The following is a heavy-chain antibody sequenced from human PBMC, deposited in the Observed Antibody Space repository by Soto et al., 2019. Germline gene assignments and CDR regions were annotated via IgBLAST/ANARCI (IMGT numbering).Heavy chain of an antibody. CDR3: ARGPYCGGDCFFAS. D-gene: IGHD2-21*02. CDR2: IHARGST. Sequence: QVPLQESGPGLVKPSETLSLTCTAFGGSVSDNIWSWVRQPAGKGPEYIGRIHARGSTNYNPSLKSRVTMSVDTSHNQFSLRLSSVTAADTAVYYCARGPYCGGDCFFASWGQGALVTVSS. V-gene: IGHV4-4*07. CDR1: GGSVSDNI. J-gene: IGHJ5*01.